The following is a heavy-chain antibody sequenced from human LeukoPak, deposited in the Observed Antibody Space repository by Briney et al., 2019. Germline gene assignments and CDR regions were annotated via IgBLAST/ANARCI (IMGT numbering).Heavy chain of an antibody. J-gene: IGHJ5*02. V-gene: IGHV1-69*13. D-gene: IGHD6-19*01. CDR1: GGTFSSYA. Sequence: GASVKVSCKASGGTFSSYAISWVRQAPGQGLEWMGGIIPIFGTANYAQKFQGRVTITADESTSTAYMELSSLRSEDTAVYYCARDPRPSVIAVAGIAWFDPWGQETLVTVSP. CDR3: ARDPRPSVIAVAGIAWFDP. CDR2: IIPIFGTA.